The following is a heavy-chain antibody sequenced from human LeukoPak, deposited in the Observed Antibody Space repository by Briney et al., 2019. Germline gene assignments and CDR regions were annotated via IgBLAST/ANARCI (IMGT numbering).Heavy chain of an antibody. Sequence: SETLSLTCTVSGGSISSYYWSWIRQPPGKGLEWIGYIYYSGSTNYNPSLKSRVTISVDTSKNQFSLKLSSVTAADTAVYYCARDTGYVDYWGQGTLVTVSS. CDR1: GGSISSYY. CDR3: ARDTGYVDY. J-gene: IGHJ4*02. V-gene: IGHV4-59*12. CDR2: IYYSGST.